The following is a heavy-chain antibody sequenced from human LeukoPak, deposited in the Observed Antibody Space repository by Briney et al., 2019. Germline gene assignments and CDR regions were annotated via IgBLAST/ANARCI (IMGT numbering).Heavy chain of an antibody. CDR2: ISSSSSTT. CDR1: GFTFSSYS. Sequence: PGGSLRLSCAASGFTFSSYSMNWVRQAPGKGLEWVSYISSSSSTTCYADSVKGRFTISRDNSKNTLYLQMNSLRAEDTAVYYCAKDRKLLAARLDAFDIWGQGTMVTVSS. D-gene: IGHD6-6*01. V-gene: IGHV3-48*01. CDR3: AKDRKLLAARLDAFDI. J-gene: IGHJ3*02.